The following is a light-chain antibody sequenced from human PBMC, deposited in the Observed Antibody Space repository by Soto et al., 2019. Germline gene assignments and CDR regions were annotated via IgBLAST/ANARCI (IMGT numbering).Light chain of an antibody. CDR2: WAS. CDR3: QQYYSPST. CDR1: QSVLYSSNNKNY. V-gene: IGKV4-1*01. J-gene: IGKJ1*01. Sequence: DIVMTQSPDSLAVSLGERATINCKSSQSVLYSSNNKNYLAWYQQKPGQPRKLLFCWASTRESGVPDRFSGSGSGTDFTLTISNLQAEDVAVYYCQQYYSPSTFGQGTKVEIQ.